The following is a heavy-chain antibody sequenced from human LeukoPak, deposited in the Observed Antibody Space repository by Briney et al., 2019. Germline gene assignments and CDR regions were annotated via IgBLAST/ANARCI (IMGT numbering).Heavy chain of an antibody. V-gene: IGHV3-23*01. CDR1: GFTFSSYG. Sequence: GGTLRLPCAASGFTFSSYGMSWVRQAPGKGLEWVSAISGSGGSTYYADSVKGRFTISRDNSKNTLYLQMNSLRAEDTAVYYCAGAAGRLRSQGITRYYFDYWGQGTLVTVSS. CDR3: AGAAGRLRSQGITRYYFDY. CDR2: ISGSGGST. J-gene: IGHJ4*02. D-gene: IGHD4-17*01.